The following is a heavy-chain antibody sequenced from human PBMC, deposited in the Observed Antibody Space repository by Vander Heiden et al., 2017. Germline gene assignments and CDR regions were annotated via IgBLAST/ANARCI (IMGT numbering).Heavy chain of an antibody. CDR2: IYYSGST. J-gene: IGHJ4*02. CDR3: ARYPTVETRFDY. D-gene: IGHD4-17*01. V-gene: IGHV4-39*01. CDR1: GGSISSSSYY. Sequence: QLQLQESGPGLVKPSETLSLTCTVSGGSISSSSYYWGWIRQPPGKGLEWIGSIYYSGSTYYNPSLKSRVTISVDTSKNQFSLKLSSVTAADTAVYYCARYPTVETRFDYWGQGTLVTVSS.